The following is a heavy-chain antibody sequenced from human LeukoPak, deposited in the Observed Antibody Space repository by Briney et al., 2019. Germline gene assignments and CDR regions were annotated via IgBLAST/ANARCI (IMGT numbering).Heavy chain of an antibody. V-gene: IGHV3-15*07. CDR1: GFTFSNAW. J-gene: IGHJ4*02. CDR2: IKSKTDGGTT. CDR3: STTYYYDSSEGY. D-gene: IGHD3-22*01. Sequence: GGSLRLSCAASGFTFSNAWMNWVRQAPGKGLEWVGRIKSKTDGGTTDYAAPVKGRFTISRDDSKNTLYLQMNSLKTEDAAVYYCSTTYYYDSSEGYWGQGTLVTVSS.